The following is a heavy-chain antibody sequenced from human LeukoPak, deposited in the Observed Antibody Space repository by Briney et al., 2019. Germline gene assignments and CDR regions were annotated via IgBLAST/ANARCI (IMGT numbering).Heavy chain of an antibody. CDR1: GFTFSSYA. D-gene: IGHD2-15*01. CDR2: ISGSGGST. V-gene: IGHV3-23*01. J-gene: IGHJ4*02. CDR3: ANRYFGGGSCYSFDY. Sequence: TGGSLRLSCAASGFTFSSYAMNWVRQAPGKGLEWVSAISGSGGSTYYADSVKGRFTISRDNSKNTLYLQLNSLRAEDTAIYYCANRYFGGGSCYSFDYWGQGTLVTVSS.